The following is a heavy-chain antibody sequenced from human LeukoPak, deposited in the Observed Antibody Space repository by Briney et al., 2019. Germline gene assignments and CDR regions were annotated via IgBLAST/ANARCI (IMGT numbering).Heavy chain of an antibody. V-gene: IGHV4-34*01. CDR3: ARRPGYCSGGSCYPEGYFDY. CDR2: INHSGST. J-gene: IGHJ4*02. D-gene: IGHD2-15*01. Sequence: SETLSLTCAVYGGSFSGYYWSWIRQPPGKGLEWIGEINHSGSTNYNPSLKSRVTISVDTSKNQFSLKLSSVTAADTAVYYCARRPGYCSGGSCYPEGYFDYWGQGTLVTVSS. CDR1: GGSFSGYY.